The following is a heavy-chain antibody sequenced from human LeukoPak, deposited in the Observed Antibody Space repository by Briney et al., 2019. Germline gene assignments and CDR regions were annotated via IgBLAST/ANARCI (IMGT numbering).Heavy chain of an antibody. CDR3: ARGDYYSSSWYKGFAY. D-gene: IGHD6-13*01. CDR2: IVHSGST. Sequence: PSETLSLTCAVNGGSFSSDYWTWIRQAPGKGLEWIGEIVHSGSTSYNPSLKSRVTISIDTSKKQFSLKLTSVTAADTAVYYCARGDYYSSSWYKGFAYWGQGTLVTVSS. V-gene: IGHV4-34*01. CDR1: GGSFSSDY. J-gene: IGHJ4*02.